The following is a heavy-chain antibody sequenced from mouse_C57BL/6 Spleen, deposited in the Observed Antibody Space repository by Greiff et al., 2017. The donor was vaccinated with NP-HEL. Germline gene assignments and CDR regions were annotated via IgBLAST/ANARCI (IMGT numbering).Heavy chain of an antibody. J-gene: IGHJ2*01. CDR3: ARSSPYFDY. Sequence: DVHLVESGPGLVKPSQSLSLTCSVTGYSITSGYYWNWIRQFPGNKLEWMGYISYDGSNNYNPSLKNRISITRDTSKNQFFLKLNSVTTEDTATYYCARSSPYFDYWGQGTTLTVSS. D-gene: IGHD1-1*01. CDR2: ISYDGSN. CDR1: GYSITSGYY. V-gene: IGHV3-6*01.